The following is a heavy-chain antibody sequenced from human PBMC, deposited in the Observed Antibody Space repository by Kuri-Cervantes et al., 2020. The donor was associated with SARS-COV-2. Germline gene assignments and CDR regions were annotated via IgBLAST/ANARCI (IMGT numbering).Heavy chain of an antibody. D-gene: IGHD5-24*01. CDR2: IIPIFGTA. Sequence: SVKVSCKASGGTFSSYAISWARQAPGQGLEWMGGIIPIFGTANYAQKFQGRVTITADESTSTAYMELSSLRSEDTAVYYCARGPSAMATISYNWFDPWGQGTRVTVSS. J-gene: IGHJ5*02. CDR3: ARGPSAMATISYNWFDP. CDR1: GGTFSSYA. V-gene: IGHV1-69*13.